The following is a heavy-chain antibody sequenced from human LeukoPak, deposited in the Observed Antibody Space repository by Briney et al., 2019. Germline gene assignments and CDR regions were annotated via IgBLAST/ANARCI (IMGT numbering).Heavy chain of an antibody. V-gene: IGHV4-39*01. D-gene: IGHD2-15*01. CDR1: GGSISSSSYY. CDR2: IYYSGST. CDR3: ASAKVGYCSGGSCYYYFDY. J-gene: IGHJ4*02. Sequence: SETLSLTCTVSGGSISSSSYYWGWIRQPPGKGLEWIGSIYYSGSTYYNPSLKSRVTISVDTSKNRFSLKLSSVTAADTAVYYCASAKVGYCSGGSCYYYFDYWGQGTLVTVSS.